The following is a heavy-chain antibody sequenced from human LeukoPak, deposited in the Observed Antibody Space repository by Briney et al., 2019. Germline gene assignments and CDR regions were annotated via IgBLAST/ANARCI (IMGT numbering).Heavy chain of an antibody. V-gene: IGHV5-51*01. CDR3: ARLPSVRGIDRYFDY. CDR1: AHTFTSYW. Sequence: GQSLHFSCQGSAHTFTSYWIGWARHMTRKGLEWMGIIYPVDSDTRYSPSFQGQATISAAKSTSTAYLQWSSLKASDTAMYYCARLPSVRGIDRYFDYWGQGTPVTVSS. J-gene: IGHJ4*02. D-gene: IGHD3-10*01. CDR2: IYPVDSDT.